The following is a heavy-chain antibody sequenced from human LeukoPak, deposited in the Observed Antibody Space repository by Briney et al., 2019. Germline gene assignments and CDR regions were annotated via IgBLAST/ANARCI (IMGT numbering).Heavy chain of an antibody. CDR3: AGRPEMATTTDYGMDV. J-gene: IGHJ6*02. CDR2: ISYDGSNK. Sequence: PGGSLRLSCAASGFTFSSYGMHWVRQAPGKGLEWVAVISYDGSNKYYADSVKGRFTISRDNSKNTLYLQMNSLRAEDTAVYYCAGRPEMATTTDYGMDVWGQGTTVTVSS. CDR1: GFTFSSYG. V-gene: IGHV3-30*03. D-gene: IGHD5-24*01.